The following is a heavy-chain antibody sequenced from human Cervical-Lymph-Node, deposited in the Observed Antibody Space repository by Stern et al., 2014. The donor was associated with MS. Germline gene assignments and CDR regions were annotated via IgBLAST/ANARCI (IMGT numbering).Heavy chain of an antibody. CDR2: LCDSGVYT. CDR3: AKDLGRGVVVVPLYGLDV. D-gene: IGHD2-2*01. CDR1: GFTFSTYA. J-gene: IGHJ6*02. V-gene: IGHV3-23*04. Sequence: VQLVQSGGGLVQPGGSLRLSCAASGFTFSTYAFSWVRQAPGKGLEWVSSLCDSGVYTYYADSVKGRFTISRDNSKSMLYLEMQSLRAEDTAVYHCAKDLGRGVVVVPLYGLDVWGQGTTVTVSS.